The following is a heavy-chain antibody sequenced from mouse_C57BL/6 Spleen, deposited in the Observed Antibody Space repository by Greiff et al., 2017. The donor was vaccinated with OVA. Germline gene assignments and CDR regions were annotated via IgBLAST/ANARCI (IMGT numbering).Heavy chain of an antibody. Sequence: EVMLVESGGDLVKPGGSLKLSCAASGFTFSSYGMSWVRQTPDKRLEWVATISSGGSYTYYPDSVKGRFTISRDNAKNTLYLQMSSLKSEYTARYYCARDYGSSYGYCDYWGQGTTLTVSS. J-gene: IGHJ2*01. D-gene: IGHD1-1*01. CDR1: GFTFSSYG. CDR3: ARDYGSSYGYCDY. CDR2: ISSGGSYT. V-gene: IGHV5-6*01.